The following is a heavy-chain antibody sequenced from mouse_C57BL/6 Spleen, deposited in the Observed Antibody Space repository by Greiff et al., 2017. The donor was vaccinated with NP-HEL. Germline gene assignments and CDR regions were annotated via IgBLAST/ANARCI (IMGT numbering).Heavy chain of an antibody. CDR3: APCDYGSSSFDY. V-gene: IGHV1-55*01. CDR1: GYTFTSYW. J-gene: IGHJ2*01. CDR2: IYPGSGST. Sequence: QVQLQQPGAELVKPGASVKMSCKASGYTFTSYWITWVKQRPGQGLEWIGDIYPGSGSTNYNEKFKSKATLTVDTSSSTAYMQLSSLTSDDSAVYYCAPCDYGSSSFDYWGQGTTLTVSS. D-gene: IGHD1-1*01.